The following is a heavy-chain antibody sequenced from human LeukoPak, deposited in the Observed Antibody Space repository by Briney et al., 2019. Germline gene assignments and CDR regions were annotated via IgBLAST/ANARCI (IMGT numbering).Heavy chain of an antibody. CDR2: ISAGGGTI. J-gene: IGHJ4*02. CDR3: ARGPSGYHNT. Sequence: GGSLRLSCAGSGFTFNNYVINWVRQAPGKGLEWVSVISAGGGTIDYADSVKGRFTISRDNSKNTLYLQMNSLRAEDTAVYYCARGPSGYHNTGGQGTLVTVSS. CDR1: GFTFNNYV. D-gene: IGHD5-12*01. V-gene: IGHV3-23*01.